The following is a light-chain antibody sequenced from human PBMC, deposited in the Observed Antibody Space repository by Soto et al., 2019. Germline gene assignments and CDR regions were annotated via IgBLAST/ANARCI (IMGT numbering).Light chain of an antibody. J-gene: IGKJ5*01. CDR1: QSVSSY. Sequence: EIVLTQSPATLSLSPGERATLSCRASQSVSSYLAWYQQKPGQAPRLLIYDASSRATGIPARFSGSGSGTDSTLTISSLEPEDVAVYYCQQHRNGLPITFGPGTRLEIK. CDR3: QQHRNGLPIT. V-gene: IGKV3-11*01. CDR2: DAS.